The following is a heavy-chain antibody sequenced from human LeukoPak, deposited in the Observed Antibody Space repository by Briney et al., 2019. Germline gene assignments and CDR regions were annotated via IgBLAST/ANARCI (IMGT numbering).Heavy chain of an antibody. D-gene: IGHD3-3*01. CDR3: ARDYDFWSGYYSSFDY. J-gene: IGHJ4*02. V-gene: IGHV1-8*03. CDR1: GFPFTRYD. CDR2: MNPNTGNT. Sequence: ASVKVSCKASGFPFTRYDINWVRQTSAQGLEWMGWMNPNTGNTGYAQKFQGRVTITRDTSASTAYMELSSLRSEDTAVYYCARDYDFWSGYYSSFDYWGQGTLVTVSS.